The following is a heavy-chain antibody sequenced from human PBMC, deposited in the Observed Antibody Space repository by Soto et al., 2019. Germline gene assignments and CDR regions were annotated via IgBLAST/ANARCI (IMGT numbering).Heavy chain of an antibody. V-gene: IGHV3-23*01. CDR3: AKNYYYNGGAFDF. D-gene: IGHD3-10*01. Sequence: GGSLRLSCIVSGFTFSSCAVTWVRQAPGKGLEWVSSISARGESIYYANSVKGRFTISRDNSKSTVFLQMNSLRGEDTAVYYCAKNYYYNGGAFDFWGQGTMVTVSS. J-gene: IGHJ3*01. CDR1: GFTFSSCA. CDR2: ISARGESI.